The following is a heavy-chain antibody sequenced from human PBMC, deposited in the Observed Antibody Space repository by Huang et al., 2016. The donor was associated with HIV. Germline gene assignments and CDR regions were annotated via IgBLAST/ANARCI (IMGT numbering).Heavy chain of an antibody. Sequence: QVQLQQWGAGLLKPSETLSLTCAVYGGSFSGYYWCWIRQPPGKGLEWIGEINHSGSTNYNPALKRRVTISVDTSKNQFSLKLGSVTAADTAVYYCARVFFRRSTYYYDSSGYADAFDIWGQGTMVTVSS. CDR3: ARVFFRRSTYYYDSSGYADAFDI. D-gene: IGHD3-22*01. V-gene: IGHV4-34*01. CDR1: GGSFSGYY. CDR2: INHSGST. J-gene: IGHJ3*02.